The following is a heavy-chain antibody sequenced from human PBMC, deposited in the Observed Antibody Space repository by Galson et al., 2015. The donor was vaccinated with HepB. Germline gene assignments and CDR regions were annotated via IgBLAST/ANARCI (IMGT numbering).Heavy chain of an antibody. D-gene: IGHD4-11*01. Sequence: ETLSLTCTVSGGSISGYYWGWLRQSPGKGLEYIGNIYSTGSTNYSPSLKSRLTVSLDNSRNQVSLRLKSVTAADTAVYYCARQTGYSSHFDYWGQGTLVTVSS. CDR3: ARQTGYSSHFDY. CDR1: GGSISGYY. CDR2: IYSTGST. V-gene: IGHV4-59*08. J-gene: IGHJ4*02.